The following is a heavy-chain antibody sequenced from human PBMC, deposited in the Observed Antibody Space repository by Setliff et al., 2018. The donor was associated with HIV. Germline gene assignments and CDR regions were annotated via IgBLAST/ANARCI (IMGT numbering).Heavy chain of an antibody. D-gene: IGHD2-2*01. CDR2: INHSGST. CDR1: GGSFSGYY. J-gene: IGHJ6*03. V-gene: IGHV4-34*01. CDR3: AREGSVVPAAQANYMDV. Sequence: TLSLTCAVYGGSFSGYYWSWIRQPPGKGLEWIGEINHSGSTNYNPSLKSRVTISVDTSKNQFSLKLSSATAADTAVYYCAREGSVVPAAQANYMDVWGKGTTVTVSS.